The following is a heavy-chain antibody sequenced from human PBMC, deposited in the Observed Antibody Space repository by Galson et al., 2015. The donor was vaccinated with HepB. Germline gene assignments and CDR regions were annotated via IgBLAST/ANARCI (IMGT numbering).Heavy chain of an antibody. CDR1: GLSYSSYW. CDR3: SRDDGGGRVYY. J-gene: IGHJ4*02. D-gene: IGHD4-23*01. V-gene: IGHV3-7*01. Sequence: SLRLSCAASGLSYSSYWMSWVRQPPGKGLEWVANINQDGSVKNYVESVKGRFTISRDNAKNSLYLQMNSLTDEDTAVYYCSRDDGGGRVYYWGQGTLVTVSS. CDR2: INQDGSVK.